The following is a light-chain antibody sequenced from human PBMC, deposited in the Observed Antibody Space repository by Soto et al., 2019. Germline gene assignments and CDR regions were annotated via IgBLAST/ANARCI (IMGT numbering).Light chain of an antibody. CDR1: QSVSSK. J-gene: IGKJ3*01. CDR2: GAS. CDR3: QQYNNWPRT. V-gene: IGKV3-15*01. Sequence: EIVMTQSPATLSVSPGERATLSCRASQSVSSKLGWYQQKPGQAPRLLIYGASIRATGIPARFSGSGSGTEFTLTIRSLQSEDFAVYYCQQYNNWPRTFGPGTKVDI.